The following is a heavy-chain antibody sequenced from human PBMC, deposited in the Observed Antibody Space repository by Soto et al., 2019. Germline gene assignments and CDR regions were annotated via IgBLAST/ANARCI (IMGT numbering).Heavy chain of an antibody. CDR1: GFPFSRFA. J-gene: IGHJ4*02. D-gene: IGHD4-4*01. Sequence: EGSVRLSCSASGFPFSRFAIHWVRQAPGKGLVYVSGISFNGGDTYHADSVKGRFSISRDNSKNTVYLQMSSLRAEDTAVYYCVKDGAVTFSGWFFDYWGQGTPVAVSS. CDR3: VKDGAVTFSGWFFDY. V-gene: IGHV3-64D*06. CDR2: ISFNGGDT.